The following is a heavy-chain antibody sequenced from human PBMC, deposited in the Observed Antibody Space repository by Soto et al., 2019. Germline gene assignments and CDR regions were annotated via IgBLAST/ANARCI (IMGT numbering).Heavy chain of an antibody. Sequence: PSETLSLTCAVSGYSIASGYYWAWIRQSPGKGLEWIGSIYHAGSVYYNPSLNSRVAVPLDTSKNHFSLKLTSVTAADTAVYYCARTFDYYGIDVWGQGTTVTVSS. J-gene: IGHJ6*02. CDR1: GYSIASGYY. CDR3: ARTFDYYGIDV. CDR2: IYHAGSV. V-gene: IGHV4-38-2*01.